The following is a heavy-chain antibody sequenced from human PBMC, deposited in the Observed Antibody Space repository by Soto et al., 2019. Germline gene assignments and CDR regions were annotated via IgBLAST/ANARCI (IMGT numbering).Heavy chain of an antibody. D-gene: IGHD3-10*01. Sequence: QVQLVQSGAEVKKPGASVKVSCKASGYTFTSYGISWVRQAPGQGLEWMGWISAYNGNTNYAQKIQGRVTMTTDTSTSTAYMELRSLRSDVTAVYYCARDRFGEKVSGYFDYWGQGTLVTVSS. CDR2: ISAYNGNT. V-gene: IGHV1-18*01. CDR1: GYTFTSYG. J-gene: IGHJ4*02. CDR3: ARDRFGEKVSGYFDY.